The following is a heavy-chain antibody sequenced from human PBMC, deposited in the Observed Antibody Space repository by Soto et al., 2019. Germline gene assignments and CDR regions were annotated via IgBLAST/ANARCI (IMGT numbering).Heavy chain of an antibody. D-gene: IGHD3-16*02. Sequence: SETLSLTCTVSGGSISSGGYYWSWIRQHPGKGLEWIGYIYYSGSTYYNPSLKSRVTISVDTSKNQFSLKLSSVTAADTAVYYCARGNILHDYVWGSYRSSNYYFDYWGQGTLVTVSS. J-gene: IGHJ4*02. CDR3: ARGNILHDYVWGSYRSSNYYFDY. V-gene: IGHV4-31*03. CDR1: GGSISSGGYY. CDR2: IYYSGST.